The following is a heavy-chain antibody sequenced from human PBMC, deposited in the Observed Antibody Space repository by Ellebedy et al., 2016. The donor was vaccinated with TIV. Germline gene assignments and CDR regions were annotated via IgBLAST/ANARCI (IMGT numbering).Heavy chain of an antibody. J-gene: IGHJ6*02. CDR3: ARDLRDSSSSRYYYGMDV. Sequence: ASVKVSCKASGYTFTSYYMHWVRQAPGQGLEWMGIINPSGGSTSYAQKFPGRVTMTRDTSTSTVYMELSSLRSEDTAVYYCARDLRDSSSSRYYYGMDVWGQGTTVTVSS. CDR1: GYTFTSYY. CDR2: INPSGGST. D-gene: IGHD6-6*01. V-gene: IGHV1-46*01.